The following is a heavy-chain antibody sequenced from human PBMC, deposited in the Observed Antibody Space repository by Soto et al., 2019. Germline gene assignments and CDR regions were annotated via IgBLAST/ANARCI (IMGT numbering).Heavy chain of an antibody. V-gene: IGHV4-39*01. D-gene: IGHD3-9*01. Sequence: KQSQTLSLTCTVSGGSISSSSYYWGWIRQPPGKGLEWIGSIYYSGSTYYNPSLKSRVTISVDTSKNQFSLKLSSVTAADTAVYYCARLRRYFDWLLFGPIDYWGQGTLVTVSS. CDR1: GGSISSSSYY. J-gene: IGHJ4*02. CDR2: IYYSGST. CDR3: ARLRRYFDWLLFGPIDY.